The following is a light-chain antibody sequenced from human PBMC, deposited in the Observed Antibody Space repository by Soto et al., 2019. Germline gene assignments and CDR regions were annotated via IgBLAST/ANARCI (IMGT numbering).Light chain of an antibody. CDR3: QQSYSTPPFT. CDR2: AAS. J-gene: IGKJ3*01. CDR1: QSISTN. V-gene: IGKV1-39*01. Sequence: DIQMTQSPSSLSASVGDRVTITCRASQSISTNLNWYHQKPGKAPKLLIYAASSLQSGVPSRFSGSGSGTDFTLTISSLQPEDFATYYCQQSYSTPPFTFGPGTRWIS.